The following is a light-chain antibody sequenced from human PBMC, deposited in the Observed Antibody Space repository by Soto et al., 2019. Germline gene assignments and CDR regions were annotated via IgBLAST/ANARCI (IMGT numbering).Light chain of an antibody. J-gene: IGKJ4*01. Sequence: DIQMPQSPSSLSAFVGDRGTITCQASQDISNYLNWYQQKPGKAPKXMIYDASNLETGVPSRFIGSGSGTDCTFTISSLQPEDIATYYCQQYDNLPLTLGGGTKVDIK. CDR3: QQYDNLPLT. CDR2: DAS. V-gene: IGKV1-33*01. CDR1: QDISNY.